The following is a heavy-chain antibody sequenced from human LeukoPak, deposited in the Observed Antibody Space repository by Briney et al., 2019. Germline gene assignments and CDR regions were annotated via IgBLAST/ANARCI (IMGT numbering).Heavy chain of an antibody. CDR1: GYTFTGYY. D-gene: IGHD5-18*01. V-gene: IGHV1-2*02. CDR3: ARVDGRGYSYGLF. Sequence: GASVKVSCKASGYTFTGYYMHWVRQAPGQGLEWMGWINPNSGGTNYAQKFQGRVTMTTDTSTSTAYMELRSLRSDDTAVYYCARVDGRGYSYGLFRGQGTLVTVSS. CDR2: INPNSGGT. J-gene: IGHJ4*02.